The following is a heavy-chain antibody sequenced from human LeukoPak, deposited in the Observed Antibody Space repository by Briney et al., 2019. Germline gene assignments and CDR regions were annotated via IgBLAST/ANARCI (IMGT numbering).Heavy chain of an antibody. D-gene: IGHD6-19*01. J-gene: IGHJ3*02. CDR2: VSPIYGTS. V-gene: IGHV1-69*01. CDR3: ASECSGRRCYGAFDT. CDR1: VCTFRRYA. Sequence: ASVKVSCMACVCTFRRYASTWVGQAPGQRLEWMGGVSPIYGTSDYAQRFQGRVTISADESTRTAFLEVRSLRSEDTAVYCCASECSGRRCYGAFDTWGQGTLVIVSS.